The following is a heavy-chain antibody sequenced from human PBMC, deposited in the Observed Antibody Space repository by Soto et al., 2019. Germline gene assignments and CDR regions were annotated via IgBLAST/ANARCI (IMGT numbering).Heavy chain of an antibody. D-gene: IGHD3-9*01. Sequence: QVQLVQSGAEVKKPGSSVKVSCKASGGTFSSYAISWVRQAPGQGLEWMGGIIPIFGTANYAQKFQGRVTITADKSTSTAYMELSSLRSEDTAVYYCARDRDILTGSSYGMDVWGQGTTVTVSS. CDR1: GGTFSSYA. CDR3: ARDRDILTGSSYGMDV. CDR2: IIPIFGTA. V-gene: IGHV1-69*06. J-gene: IGHJ6*02.